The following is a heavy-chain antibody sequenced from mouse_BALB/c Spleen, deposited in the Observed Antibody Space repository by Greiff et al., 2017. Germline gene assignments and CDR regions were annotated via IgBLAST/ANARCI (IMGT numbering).Heavy chain of an antibody. Sequence: EVQLVEPGGGLVQPTGSLKLSCAASGFTFNTNAMNWVRQAPGTGLEWVARIRSKSNNYATYYADSVKARLTISRDDSQSMLYLQMNNLKTEDTAMYYCVGGNYDYWGQGTTLTVSA. CDR1: GFTFNTNA. CDR3: VGGNYDY. CDR2: IRSKSNNYAT. J-gene: IGHJ2*01. D-gene: IGHD2-1*01. V-gene: IGHV10S3*01.